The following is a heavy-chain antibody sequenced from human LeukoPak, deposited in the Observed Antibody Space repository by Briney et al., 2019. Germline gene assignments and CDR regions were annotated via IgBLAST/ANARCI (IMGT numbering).Heavy chain of an antibody. V-gene: IGHV3-7*01. Sequence: GGPLRLSCAASGFTFSSYWMRWVRQAPGKGLEWVANIKQDGSEKYYVDAVKGRFTISRDNTKNSLYLQMNSLRAEDTAVYYCASGVDTAMVPFDYWGQGTLVTVSS. CDR1: GFTFSSYW. D-gene: IGHD5-18*01. J-gene: IGHJ4*02. CDR2: IKQDGSEK. CDR3: ASGVDTAMVPFDY.